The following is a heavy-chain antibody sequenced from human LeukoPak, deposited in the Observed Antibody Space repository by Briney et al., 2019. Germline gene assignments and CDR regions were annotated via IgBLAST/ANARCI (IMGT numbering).Heavy chain of an antibody. V-gene: IGHV1-69*05. J-gene: IGHJ4*02. Sequence: SVKVSCKASGGTFSSYDISWVRQAPGQGLEWMGGIIPIFGTANYAQKFQGRVTMTRDTSISTAYMELSRLRSDDTAVYYCARDGSRIVYWGQGTLVTVSS. CDR2: IIPIFGTA. CDR1: GGTFSSYD. D-gene: IGHD2-15*01. CDR3: ARDGSRIVY.